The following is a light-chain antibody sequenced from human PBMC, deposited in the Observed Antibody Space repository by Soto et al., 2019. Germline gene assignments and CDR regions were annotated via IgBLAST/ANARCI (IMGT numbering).Light chain of an antibody. CDR2: DAS. J-gene: IGKJ4*01. V-gene: IGKV3-11*01. Sequence: EIVLTQSPATLSKSPGERATLSCRASQSISTSLAWYQQKPGQAPRLLIYDASIRATGIPARFSGSGSGTDFTLTISSLEPEDFAVDYYQQRTDSSFGGGTRVEIK. CDR3: QQRTDSS. CDR1: QSISTS.